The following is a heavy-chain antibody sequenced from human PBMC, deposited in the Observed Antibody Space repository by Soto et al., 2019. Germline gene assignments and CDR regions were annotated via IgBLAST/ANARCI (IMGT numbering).Heavy chain of an antibody. V-gene: IGHV3-73*02. J-gene: IGHJ4*02. D-gene: IGHD3-10*01. CDR2: IRSKANSYAT. Sequence: EVQLVESGGGLVQPGGSLKLSCAASGFTFSGSAMHWVRQASGKGLEWVGRIRSKANSYATAYAASVKGRFTISRDDSKNTAYLQMNSLKTEDTAVYYCTRSFYGSGSYPIDYWGQGTLVTVSS. CDR3: TRSFYGSGSYPIDY. CDR1: GFTFSGSA.